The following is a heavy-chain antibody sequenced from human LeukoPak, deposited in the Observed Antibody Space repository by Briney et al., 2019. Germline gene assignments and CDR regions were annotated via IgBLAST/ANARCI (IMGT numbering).Heavy chain of an antibody. CDR1: GFTFDDYA. Sequence: PGRSLRLSCAASGFTFDDYAMHWVRQAPGKGLEWVSGISWNSGSIGYADSVKGRFTISRDNSKNTLYLQMNSPRAEDTAVYYCAREVRLVGAFDYWGQGTLVTVSS. V-gene: IGHV3-9*01. CDR3: AREVRLVGAFDY. J-gene: IGHJ4*02. CDR2: ISWNSGSI. D-gene: IGHD1-26*01.